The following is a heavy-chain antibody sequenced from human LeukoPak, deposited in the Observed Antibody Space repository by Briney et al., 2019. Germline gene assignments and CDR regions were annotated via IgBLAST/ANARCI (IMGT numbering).Heavy chain of an antibody. J-gene: IGHJ4*02. CDR2: ISWNSGSI. CDR1: GFTFDDYA. D-gene: IGHD3-22*01. V-gene: IGHV3-9*01. Sequence: GGSLRLSCAASGFTFDDYAMHWVRQAPGKGLEWVSGISWNSGSIGYADSVKGRFTISRDNAKNSLYLQMNSLRAEDTALYYCAKDRGDYYDSSGYLDYWGQGTLVTVSS. CDR3: AKDRGDYYDSSGYLDY.